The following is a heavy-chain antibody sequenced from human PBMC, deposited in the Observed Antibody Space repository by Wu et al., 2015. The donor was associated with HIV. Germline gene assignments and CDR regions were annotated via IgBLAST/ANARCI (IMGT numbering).Heavy chain of an antibody. CDR2: IIPIFGKP. V-gene: IGHV1-69*12. CDR3: AKNTDSVATSLYSLGV. J-gene: IGHJ6*02. D-gene: IGHD5-12*01. CDR1: GDTFSTST. Sequence: QVHLVQSGAEVKKPRSSVKVSCKASGDTFSTSTFTWVRQTPGQGLQWMGGIIPIFGKPHYARRFQGKVTITADESTSTVYMELRSLKSEDTAVYYCAKNTDSVATSLYSLGVWGQGTVVTVSS.